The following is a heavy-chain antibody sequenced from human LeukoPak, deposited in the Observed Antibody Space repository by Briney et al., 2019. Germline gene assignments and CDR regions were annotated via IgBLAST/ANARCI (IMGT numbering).Heavy chain of an antibody. CDR1: GGSITSHY. Sequence: SSETLSLTCTVSGGSITSHYWSWIRQLPGKGLEWIGYIYYTGSTYYNPSLKSRVTISVDTSKDQFSLKLSSVTAADTAVYYCARDKDPLGRNWFDPWGQGTLVTVSS. J-gene: IGHJ5*02. CDR3: ARDKDPLGRNWFDP. D-gene: IGHD5-24*01. V-gene: IGHV4-59*06. CDR2: IYYTGST.